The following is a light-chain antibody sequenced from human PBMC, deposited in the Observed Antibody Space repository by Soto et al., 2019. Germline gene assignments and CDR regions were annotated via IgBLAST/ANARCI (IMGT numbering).Light chain of an antibody. Sequence: EIVLTQSPGTLSLSPGERATLSCRASQSVPSNFLAWYQQKPGQAPILLIYGVSRRATGIPDRFSCSGSGTDLTLTISRLEPEDFAVYYCQQYDSSWTFGQGTKLEIK. CDR3: QQYDSSWT. J-gene: IGKJ1*01. CDR2: GVS. CDR1: QSVPSNF. V-gene: IGKV3-20*01.